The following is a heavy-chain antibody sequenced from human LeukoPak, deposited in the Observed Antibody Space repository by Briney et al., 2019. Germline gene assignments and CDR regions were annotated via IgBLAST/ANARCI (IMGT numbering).Heavy chain of an antibody. Sequence: GGSLRLSCAASGFTFSSYSMNWVRQAPGKGLEWVSYISSSSSTIYYADSVKGRFTISRDKAKNSLYLQMNSLRAEDTAVYYCARESYVWGSYRLYYLDYWGQGTLVTVSS. CDR1: GFTFSSYS. CDR3: ARESYVWGSYRLYYLDY. CDR2: ISSSSSTI. D-gene: IGHD3-16*02. V-gene: IGHV3-48*01. J-gene: IGHJ4*02.